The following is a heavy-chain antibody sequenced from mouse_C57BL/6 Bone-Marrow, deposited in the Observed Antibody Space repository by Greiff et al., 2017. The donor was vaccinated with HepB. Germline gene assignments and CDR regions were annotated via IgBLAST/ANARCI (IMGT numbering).Heavy chain of an antibody. CDR1: GYTFTDYN. CDR3: ASGGNCYYAMDY. D-gene: IGHD2-1*01. J-gene: IGHJ4*01. Sequence: VQLKESGPELVKPGASVKIPCKASGYTFTDYNMDWVKQSHGKSLEWIGDINPNNGGTIYNQKFKGKATLTVDKSSSTAYMELRSLTSEDTAVYYCASGGNCYYAMDYWGQGTAVTVSS. V-gene: IGHV1-18*01. CDR2: INPNNGGT.